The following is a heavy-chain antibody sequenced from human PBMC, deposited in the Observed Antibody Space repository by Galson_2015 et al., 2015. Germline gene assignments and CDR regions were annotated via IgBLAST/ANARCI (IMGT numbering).Heavy chain of an antibody. V-gene: IGHV1-46*01. Sequence: SVKVSCKASGYTFTSYYMHWVRQAPGQGLEWMGIINPSGGSTSYAQKFQGRVTMTRDTSTSTVYMELSSLRSEDTAVYYCARAGMSDYYDSSGYYRIYGMDVWGQGTTVTVSS. CDR1: GYTFTSYY. CDR3: ARAGMSDYYDSSGYYRIYGMDV. CDR2: INPSGGST. D-gene: IGHD3-22*01. J-gene: IGHJ6*02.